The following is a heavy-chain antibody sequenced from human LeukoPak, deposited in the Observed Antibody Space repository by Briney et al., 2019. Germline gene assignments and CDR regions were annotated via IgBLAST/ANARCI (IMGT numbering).Heavy chain of an antibody. D-gene: IGHD2-21*01. V-gene: IGHV1-2*02. Sequence: GASVKVSCKASGYTFTVYYMHWVRQAPGQGREWMGWINPNSGGTNYAQKFQGRVTMTRDTSISTAYMELSTLRSDDTAVYYCARVIGGLPQYYYYYGMDVWGQGTTVTVSS. J-gene: IGHJ6*02. CDR3: ARVIGGLPQYYYYYGMDV. CDR2: INPNSGGT. CDR1: GYTFTVYY.